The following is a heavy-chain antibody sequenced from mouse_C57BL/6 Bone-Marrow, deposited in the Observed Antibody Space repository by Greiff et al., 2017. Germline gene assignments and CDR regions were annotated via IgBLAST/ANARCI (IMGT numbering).Heavy chain of an antibody. J-gene: IGHJ4*01. Sequence: EVQGVESGGGLVKPGGSLKLSCAASGFTFSDYGMHWVRQAPEKGLEWVAYISSGSSTIYYADTVKGRFTISRDNAKNTLFLQMTSLRSEDTAMYYCARNVGITTVVADYAMDYWGQGTSVTVSS. V-gene: IGHV5-17*01. CDR2: ISSGSSTI. CDR3: ARNVGITTVVADYAMDY. CDR1: GFTFSDYG. D-gene: IGHD1-1*01.